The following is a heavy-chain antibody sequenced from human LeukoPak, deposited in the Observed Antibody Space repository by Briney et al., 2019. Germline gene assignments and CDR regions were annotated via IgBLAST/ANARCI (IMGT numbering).Heavy chain of an antibody. V-gene: IGHV1-69*05. CDR1: GGTFGLHA. D-gene: IGHD2-8*01. CDR3: ARDRAARGYCTNGVCQEGALDI. CDR2: IIPIFGTT. Sequence: SVKVSCKASGGTFGLHAITWVRQVPGQGLEWMGRIIPIFGTTNYPQKFQGGVTITTDESTSTAYMELSSLRSEDTAVYYCARDRAARGYCTNGVCQEGALDIWGQGTMVTVSS. J-gene: IGHJ3*02.